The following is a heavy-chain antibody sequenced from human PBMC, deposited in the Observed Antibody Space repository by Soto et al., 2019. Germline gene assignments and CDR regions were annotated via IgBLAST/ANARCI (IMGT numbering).Heavy chain of an antibody. D-gene: IGHD2-2*01. CDR3: TKWSRLCSGTSCFYFYAMDV. J-gene: IGHJ6*02. V-gene: IGHV3-23*01. CDR2: ISGSSGGI. CDR1: GFSFGAYA. Sequence: EEQLLESGGGLVQPGGSLRLSCAASGFSFGAYAMRWVRQAPGKGLEWVSTISGSSGGIYYAGSARGQFTISRDNSKNTLSLQLNSLRAEDTAVYYCTKWSRLCSGTSCFYFYAMDVWGQGTTVTVSS.